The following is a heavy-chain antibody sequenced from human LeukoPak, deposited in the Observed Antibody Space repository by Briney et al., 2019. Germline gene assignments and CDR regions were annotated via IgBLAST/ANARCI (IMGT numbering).Heavy chain of an antibody. Sequence: SETLSLTCTVSGGSISSSSYYWGWIRQPPGKGLEWIGSIYYSGSTYYNPSLKSRVTISVDTSKNQFSLKLSSVTAADTAVYYCARDPNWFDPWGQGTLVTVSS. CDR3: ARDPNWFDP. CDR1: GGSISSSSYY. CDR2: IYYSGST. V-gene: IGHV4-39*07. J-gene: IGHJ5*02.